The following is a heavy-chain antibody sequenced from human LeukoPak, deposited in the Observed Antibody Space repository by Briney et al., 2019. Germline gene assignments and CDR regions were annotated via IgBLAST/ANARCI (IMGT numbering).Heavy chain of an antibody. D-gene: IGHD2-21*01. CDR1: GGSISSSSYY. V-gene: IGHV4-39*01. CDR2: IYYSGST. J-gene: IGHJ4*02. Sequence: SETLSLTCTVSGGSISSSSYYWGWIRQPPGKGLEWIGSIYYSGSTYYNPSLKSRVTISVDTSKNQFSLELSSVTAADTAVYYCARGVVVIATNYFDYWGQGTLVTVSS. CDR3: ARGVVVIATNYFDY.